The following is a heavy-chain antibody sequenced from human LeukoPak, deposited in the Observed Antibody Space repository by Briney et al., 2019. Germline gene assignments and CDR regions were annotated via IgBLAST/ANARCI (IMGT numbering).Heavy chain of an antibody. Sequence: ASVKVSCKASGYTFTSYYMHWVRQAPGQGLEWMGIINPSGGSTSYAQKFQGRVIMTRDTSTSTVYMELSSLRSEDTAVYYCARDTRVLELPIYYYYYGMDGWAKGPRSPSP. CDR1: GYTFTSYY. CDR2: INPSGGST. J-gene: IGHJ6*02. D-gene: IGHD1-7*01. CDR3: ARDTRVLELPIYYYYYGMDG. V-gene: IGHV1-46*01.